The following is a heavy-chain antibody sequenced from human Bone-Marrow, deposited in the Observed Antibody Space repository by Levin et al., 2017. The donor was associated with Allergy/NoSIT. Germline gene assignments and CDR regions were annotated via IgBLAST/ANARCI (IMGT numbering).Heavy chain of an antibody. J-gene: IGHJ6*02. CDR1: GFIVSTYD. CDR3: ARDSSRNAMDG. CDR2: IGTASDS. D-gene: IGHD6-6*01. V-gene: IGHV3-13*01. Sequence: GGSLRLSCAASGFIVSTYDIHWVRQVVGKGLEWVAEIGTASDSYYSDSVKGRFTISRENYKNSVYLQMNSLRDGDTAVYFCARDSSRNAMDGWGQGTTVTVSS.